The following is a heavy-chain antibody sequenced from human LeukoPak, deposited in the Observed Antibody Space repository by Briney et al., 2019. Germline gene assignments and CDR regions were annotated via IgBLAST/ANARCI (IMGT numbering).Heavy chain of an antibody. CDR2: IYYSGST. D-gene: IGHD3-22*01. CDR1: GGSIRSYY. V-gene: IGHV4-59*01. Sequence: SETLSLTCTVPGGSIRSYYWSWIRQPPGKGLEWIGYIYYSGSTNYNPSLKSRVTISVDTSKNQFSLKLSSVTAADTAVYYCASSGYDSSGYYYWWFDPWGQGTLVTVSS. CDR3: ASSGYDSSGYYYWWFDP. J-gene: IGHJ5*02.